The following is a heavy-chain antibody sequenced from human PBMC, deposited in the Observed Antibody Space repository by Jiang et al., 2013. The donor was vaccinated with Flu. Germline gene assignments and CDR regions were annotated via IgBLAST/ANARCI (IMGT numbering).Heavy chain of an antibody. CDR3: ARSHCSGGTCYTKLPIY. Sequence: GPGLVKPSETLSLTCTVSGGSISSYYWNWIRQPPGKGLEWIAYLDNSGSTNYNPSLKSRVTVSVDTSKKQLSLKLSSVTAADTAVYYCARSHCSGGTCYTKLPIYWGQGTLVTVSS. J-gene: IGHJ4*02. CDR1: GGSISSYY. D-gene: IGHD2-15*01. CDR2: LDNSGST. V-gene: IGHV4-59*01.